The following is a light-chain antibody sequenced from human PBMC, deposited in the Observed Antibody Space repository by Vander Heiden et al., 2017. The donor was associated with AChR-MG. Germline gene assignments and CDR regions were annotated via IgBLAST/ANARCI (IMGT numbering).Light chain of an antibody. V-gene: IGKV1-27*01. CDR1: QGISNY. CDR2: ATF. CDR3: QKYNSAPFT. J-gene: IGKJ3*01. Sequence: DIQMTQSPSSLSASVGDRVTITCRASQGISNYLAWNQQKPGKVPKLLIYATFILQSGVPSRFSGSKSGTDFTLTISSLQPEDVATYYCQKYNSAPFTVGPGTKVDVK.